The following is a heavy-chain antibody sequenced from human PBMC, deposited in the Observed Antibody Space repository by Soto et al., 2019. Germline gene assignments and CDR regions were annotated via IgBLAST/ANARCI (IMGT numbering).Heavy chain of an antibody. CDR2: IYYSGST. D-gene: IGHD3-10*01. V-gene: IGHV4-59*01. CDR1: GGSISSYY. Sequence: SETLSLTCTVSGGSISSYYWSWIRQPPGKGLEWIGYIYYSGSTNYNPSLKSRVTISVDTSKNQFSLKLSSVTAADTAVYYCARGNMVRGVTPSDVWGKGTTVTVSS. CDR3: ARGNMVRGVTPSDV. J-gene: IGHJ6*04.